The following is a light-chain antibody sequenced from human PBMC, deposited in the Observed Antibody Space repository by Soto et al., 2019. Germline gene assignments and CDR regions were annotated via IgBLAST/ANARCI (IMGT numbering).Light chain of an antibody. CDR1: QSVSNNY. CDR3: QQYGSSPKT. CDR2: GAF. J-gene: IGKJ1*01. V-gene: IGKV3-20*01. Sequence: EIVLTQSPGTLSLSPVERATLSCTASQSVSNNYLAWYQQKSGQAPRLLIYGAFSRANGIPVRFSGSASGTDFNLIISRLEPEDVAVYYCQQYGSSPKTFGQGTKVDIK.